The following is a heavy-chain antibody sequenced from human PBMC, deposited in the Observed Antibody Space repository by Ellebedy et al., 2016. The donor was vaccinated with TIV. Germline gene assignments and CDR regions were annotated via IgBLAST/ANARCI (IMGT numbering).Heavy chain of an antibody. CDR1: GGSISSSSYY. CDR3: ARGKCSGGTCYSEGY. J-gene: IGHJ4*02. Sequence: SETLSLTXTVSGGSISSSSYYWSWIRQHPGKGLEWIGYIYYSGSTYYNPSLKSRVTISIDTSKNQFSLKLSSVTAADTAVYFCARGKCSGGTCYSEGYWGQGTLVTVSS. D-gene: IGHD2-15*01. V-gene: IGHV4-31*03. CDR2: IYYSGST.